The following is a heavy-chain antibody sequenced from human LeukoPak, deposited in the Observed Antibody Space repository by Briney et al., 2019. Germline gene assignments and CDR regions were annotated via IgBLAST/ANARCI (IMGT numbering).Heavy chain of an antibody. CDR3: ARVDYVPSYYYYYMDV. J-gene: IGHJ6*03. V-gene: IGHV1-18*01. CDR2: ISAYNGNR. CDR1: GYTFTSYG. Sequence: ASVKVSCKASGYTFTSYGISWVRQAPGQGLEWMGWISAYNGNRNHAQELQGRVTMTTDTSTSTAYMELRSLRSDDTAVYYCARVDYVPSYYYYYMDVWGKGTTVTVSS. D-gene: IGHD4/OR15-4a*01.